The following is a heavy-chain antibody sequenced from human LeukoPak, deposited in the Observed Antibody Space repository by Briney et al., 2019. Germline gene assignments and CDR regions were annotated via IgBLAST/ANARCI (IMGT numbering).Heavy chain of an antibody. CDR1: GLTFSNYA. CDR2: ISTDGDRT. J-gene: IGHJ4*02. V-gene: IGHV3-23*01. CDR3: ARKLWHRNDC. Sequence: GGSLRLSCAASGLTFSNYAMTWVRQAPGKGLEWVSAISTDGDRTYYADSVKGRFTVSRDNFKNTLYLQMNSLRAEDTALYYCARKLWHRNDCWGQGTLVTVSS. D-gene: IGHD3-16*01.